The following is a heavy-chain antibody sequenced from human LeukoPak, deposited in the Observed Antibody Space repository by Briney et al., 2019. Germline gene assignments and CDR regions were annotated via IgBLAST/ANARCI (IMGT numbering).Heavy chain of an antibody. J-gene: IGHJ4*02. CDR2: IIPIFGTA. CDR1: GGTFSSYA. Sequence: ASVKVSCKASGGTFSSYAISWVRQAPGQGLEWMGGIIPIFGTANYAQKFQGRVTITADESTSTAYMELSSLRSEDTAVYYCARVESAGIQLWSTFDYWGQGTLVTVSS. V-gene: IGHV1-69*13. D-gene: IGHD5-18*01. CDR3: ARVESAGIQLWSTFDY.